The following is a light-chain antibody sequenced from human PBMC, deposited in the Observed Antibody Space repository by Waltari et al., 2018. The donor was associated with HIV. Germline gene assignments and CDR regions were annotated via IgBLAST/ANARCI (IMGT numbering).Light chain of an antibody. Sequence: EIVLTQSPDTLSLSPGERAALPCRASQSVSSNYLAWYQQKPGQAPRLLIYGASSRATGIPDTFSGSGSGTDFTLTISRLEPEDFAVYYCQQYGSSPYTFGQGTKLEIK. CDR1: QSVSSNY. V-gene: IGKV3-20*01. CDR3: QQYGSSPYT. CDR2: GAS. J-gene: IGKJ2*01.